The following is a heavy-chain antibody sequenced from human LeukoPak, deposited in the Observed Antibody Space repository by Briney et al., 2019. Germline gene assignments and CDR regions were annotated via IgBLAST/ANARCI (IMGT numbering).Heavy chain of an antibody. CDR1: GYSISSGYY. Sequence: SETLSLTCAVSGYSISSGYYWGWIRQPPGKGLEWIGSIYHSGSTYYNPSLKSRVTISVDTSKNQFSLKLSSVTAADTAVYYCARLPDGYVPDYWGQGTLVTVSS. D-gene: IGHD5-24*01. V-gene: IGHV4-38-2*01. CDR3: ARLPDGYVPDY. CDR2: IYHSGST. J-gene: IGHJ4*02.